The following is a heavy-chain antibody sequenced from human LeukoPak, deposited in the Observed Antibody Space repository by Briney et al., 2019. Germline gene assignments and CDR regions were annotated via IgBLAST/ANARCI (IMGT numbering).Heavy chain of an antibody. CDR2: VRTTAEGETT. D-gene: IGHD2-2*01. CDR3: TAGLGKTDDAS. CDR1: GFNFNDAW. J-gene: IGHJ5*02. Sequence: SGGPLTLSCEGSGFNFNDAWMSWIRQAPGKGLEWVGRVRTTAEGETTDYAAPVRGRFIISRDDSKNMVLLQMNRLETEDTAIYYCTAGLGKTDDASWGQGTLVTVSS. V-gene: IGHV3-15*01.